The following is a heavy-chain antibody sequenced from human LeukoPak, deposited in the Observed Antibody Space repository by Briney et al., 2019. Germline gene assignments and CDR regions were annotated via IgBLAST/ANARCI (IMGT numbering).Heavy chain of an antibody. D-gene: IGHD2/OR15-2a*01. CDR3: VRDKYHRSNSAYFDS. CDR1: GFPFSTHS. Sequence: NSGGSLRLSCAASGFPFSTHSLNWVRQAPGKGLEWVSSISAGGDFVYYGDSVKGRFTMSRDNAKNSLHLQVDSLTAEDTAVYYCVRDKYHRSNSAYFDSWGHGTLVTVSS. CDR2: ISAGGDFV. V-gene: IGHV3-21*01. J-gene: IGHJ4*01.